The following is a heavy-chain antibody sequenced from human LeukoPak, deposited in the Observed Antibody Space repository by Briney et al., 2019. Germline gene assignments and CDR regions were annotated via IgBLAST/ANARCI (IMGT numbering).Heavy chain of an antibody. CDR1: AGSISTNY. Sequence: SETLSLTCTVSAGSISTNYWSWLRQPAGKGLEWIGRIYTSVSNNYNPSLKSRVTMSVDTSKNQFSLKLSSVTAADTAVYYCARDKGTSAGYYYYYMDVWGKGTTVTVSS. D-gene: IGHD6-13*01. CDR2: IYTSVSN. V-gene: IGHV4-4*07. J-gene: IGHJ6*03. CDR3: ARDKGTSAGYYYYYMDV.